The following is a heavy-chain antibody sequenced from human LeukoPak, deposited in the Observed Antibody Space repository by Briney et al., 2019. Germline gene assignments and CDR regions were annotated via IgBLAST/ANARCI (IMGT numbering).Heavy chain of an antibody. CDR3: ASGAVGITIFGVVIPRGFDY. CDR1: GGSFSGYY. CDR2: INHSGST. J-gene: IGHJ4*02. D-gene: IGHD3-3*01. V-gene: IGHV4-34*01. Sequence: PSETLSLTCAVYGGSFSGYYWSWIRQPPGKGLEWIGEINHSGSTNYNPSLKSRVTISVDTSKNQFSLKLSSVTAADTAVYYCASGAVGITIFGVVIPRGFDYWGQGTLVTVPS.